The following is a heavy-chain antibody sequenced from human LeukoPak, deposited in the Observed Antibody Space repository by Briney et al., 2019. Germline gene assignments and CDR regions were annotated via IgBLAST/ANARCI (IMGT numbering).Heavy chain of an antibody. J-gene: IGHJ4*02. D-gene: IGHD6-13*01. Sequence: ASVKVSCKASGYTFTSYYMHWVRQAPGQGLEWMGIINPSGGSTSYAQKFQGRVTMTRDMSTSTVYMELSSLRSEDTAVYYCARDPIHSIAAAGGRFDYWGQGTLVTVSS. V-gene: IGHV1-46*01. CDR2: INPSGGST. CDR3: ARDPIHSIAAAGGRFDY. CDR1: GYTFTSYY.